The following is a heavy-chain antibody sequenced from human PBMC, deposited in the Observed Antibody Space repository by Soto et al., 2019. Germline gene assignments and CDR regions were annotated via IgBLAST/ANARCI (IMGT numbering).Heavy chain of an antibody. CDR1: GGSIIGFY. Sequence: SETLSLTCTVSGGSIIGFYWSWMRQPPGKGLEWIGYIFYAGTTLYTPSLKSRVTISVDTSKNQFSLKLSSVTAADTAVYYCASHYRIPKLQNGMGLWGQATMVTVSS. V-gene: IGHV4-59*01. D-gene: IGHD3-10*01. CDR2: IFYAGTT. J-gene: IGHJ6*02. CDR3: ASHYRIPKLQNGMGL.